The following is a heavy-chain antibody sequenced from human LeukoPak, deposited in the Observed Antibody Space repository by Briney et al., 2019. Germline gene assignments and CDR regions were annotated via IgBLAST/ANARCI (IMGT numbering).Heavy chain of an antibody. J-gene: IGHJ4*02. CDR3: ARGTRHKYSYGFSPRWTPLHPSTYFDY. CDR1: GGSFSGYY. D-gene: IGHD5-18*01. CDR2: INHSGST. Sequence: PSETLSLTCAVYGGSFSGYYWSWIRQPPGKGLEWIGEINHSGSTNYNPSLKSRVTMSVDTSKNQFSLKLSSVTAADTAVYYCARGTRHKYSYGFSPRWTPLHPSTYFDYWGQGTLVTVSS. V-gene: IGHV4-34*01.